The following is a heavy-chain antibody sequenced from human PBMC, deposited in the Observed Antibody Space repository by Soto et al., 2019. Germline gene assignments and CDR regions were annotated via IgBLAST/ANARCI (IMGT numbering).Heavy chain of an antibody. V-gene: IGHV3-30*18. D-gene: IGHD3-22*01. CDR3: AKDSWLLEYYYYYGMDV. Sequence: AGGSLRLSCAASGFTFSSYGMHWVRQAPGKGLEWVAVISYDGSNKYYADSVKGRFTISRGNSKNTLYLQMNSLRAEDTAVYYCAKDSWLLEYYYYYGMDVWGQGTTVTVLL. CDR2: ISYDGSNK. J-gene: IGHJ6*02. CDR1: GFTFSSYG.